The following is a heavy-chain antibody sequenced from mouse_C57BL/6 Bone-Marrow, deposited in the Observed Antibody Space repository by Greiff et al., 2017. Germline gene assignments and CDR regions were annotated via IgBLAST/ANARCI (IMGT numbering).Heavy chain of an antibody. D-gene: IGHD2-4*01. CDR3: ARRGFYYDYDRVFAY. CDR1: GYTFTSYW. CDR2: IYPGSGST. Sequence: QVQLQQPGAELVKPGASVKMSCKASGYTFTSYWITWVKQRPGQGLEWIGDIYPGSGSTNYNEKFKSKATLTVDTSSSTAYMQLSSLTSEDSAVYYCARRGFYYDYDRVFAYWGQGTLVTVSA. V-gene: IGHV1-55*01. J-gene: IGHJ3*01.